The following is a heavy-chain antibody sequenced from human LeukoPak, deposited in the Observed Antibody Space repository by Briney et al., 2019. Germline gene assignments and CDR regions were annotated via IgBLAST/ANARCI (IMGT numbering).Heavy chain of an antibody. Sequence: GGSLRLSCAASGFTLSSYAMTWVRQAPGKGLEWVSVIYSGGFTYHAGSVQGRFTISRDNSKNTLYLEMNSLRAEDTAVYFCARARSSTFSYSDYWGQGTLVTVSS. D-gene: IGHD2-21*01. J-gene: IGHJ4*02. CDR2: IYSGGFT. V-gene: IGHV3-66*01. CDR1: GFTLSSYA. CDR3: ARARSSTFSYSDY.